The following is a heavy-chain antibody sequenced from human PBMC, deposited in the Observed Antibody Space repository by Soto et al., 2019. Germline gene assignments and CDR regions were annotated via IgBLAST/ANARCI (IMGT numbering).Heavy chain of an antibody. D-gene: IGHD2-2*01. J-gene: IGHJ4*02. V-gene: IGHV3-74*01. Sequence: GGSLRLSCAASGFTFSSYWMHWVRQAPGKGLVWVSRINSDGSSTSYADSVKGRFTISRDNAKNTLYLQMNSLRAEDTAVYYCARPRGVGYCSSTSCYACDYRGQGTLVTVSS. CDR1: GFTFSSYW. CDR2: INSDGSST. CDR3: ARPRGVGYCSSTSCYACDY.